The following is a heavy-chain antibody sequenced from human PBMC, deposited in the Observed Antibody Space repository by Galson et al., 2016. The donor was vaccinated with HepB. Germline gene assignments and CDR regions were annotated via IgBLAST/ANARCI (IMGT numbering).Heavy chain of an antibody. CDR2: LTSSGGST. CDR3: VRIPPGGSAFGFDI. Sequence: SLRLSCAASGFTFSSYSMAWVRQAPGKGLEWVSSLTSSGGSTHYTDSVKGRFTISRDNSKNTLYLHMNSLRADDTALYFCVRIPPGGSAFGFDIWGQGTTVTVSS. D-gene: IGHD2-15*01. V-gene: IGHV3-23*01. J-gene: IGHJ3*02. CDR1: GFTFSSYS.